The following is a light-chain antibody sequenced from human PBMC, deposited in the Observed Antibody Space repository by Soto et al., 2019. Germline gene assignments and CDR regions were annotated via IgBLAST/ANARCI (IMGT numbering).Light chain of an antibody. CDR1: ENIHSY. J-gene: IGKJ5*01. V-gene: IGKV3-11*01. CDR2: DSS. CDR3: QQRYNWPPIT. Sequence: EVMLTQSPATLSLSPGERATLSCRASENIHSYLAWYQQKPGQAPRLLIYDSSNRATGIPARFSGSGSGTDFTLSISSLEPEDFAVDYCQQRYNWPPITFGQGTRLDIK.